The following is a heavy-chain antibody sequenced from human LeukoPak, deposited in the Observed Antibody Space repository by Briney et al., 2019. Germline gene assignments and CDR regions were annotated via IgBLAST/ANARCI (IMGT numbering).Heavy chain of an antibody. Sequence: SVKVSCKASGGTFRSYGIYWVRQAPGQGLECMGGIIPDFGTTNYAQKFQGGVTITADDSTGTAYMELSSVGSEDTAVYFCAREGINGYSHFDYWGQGTLVTVSS. J-gene: IGHJ4*02. V-gene: IGHV1-69*13. D-gene: IGHD5-18*01. CDR3: AREGINGYSHFDY. CDR1: GGTFRSYG. CDR2: IIPDFGTT.